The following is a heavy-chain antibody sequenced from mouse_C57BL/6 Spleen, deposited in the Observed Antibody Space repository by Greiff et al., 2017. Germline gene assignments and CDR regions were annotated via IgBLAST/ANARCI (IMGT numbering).Heavy chain of an antibody. CDR1: GYTFTDYY. J-gene: IGHJ2*01. V-gene: IGHV1-26*01. Sequence: EVKLQQSGPELVKPGASVKISCKASGYTFTDYYMNWVKQSHGKSLEWIGDINPNNGGTSYNQKFKGKATLTVDKSSSTAYMELRSLTSGDSAVYYCARRGYDGYDRPFGYWGQGTTLTVSS. CDR2: INPNNGGT. CDR3: ARRGYDGYDRPFGY. D-gene: IGHD2-3*01.